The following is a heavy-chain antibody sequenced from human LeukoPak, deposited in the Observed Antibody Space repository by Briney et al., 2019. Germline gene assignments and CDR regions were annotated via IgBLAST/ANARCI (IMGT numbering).Heavy chain of an antibody. CDR2: IYYSGST. D-gene: IGHD5-12*01. CDR3: ARLGGYDY. J-gene: IGHJ4*02. V-gene: IGHV4-39*01. Sequence: SETLSLTCTVSGGSISSSSYYWGWIRQPPGKGLEWIGNIYYSGSTYYNPSLKSRVTISVDTSKNQFSLKLSSVTAADTAVYYCARLGGYDYWGQETLVTVSS. CDR1: GGSISSSSYY.